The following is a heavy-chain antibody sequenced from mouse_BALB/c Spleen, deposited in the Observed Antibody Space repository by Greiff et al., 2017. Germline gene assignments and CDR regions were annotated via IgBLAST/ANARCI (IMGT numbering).Heavy chain of an antibody. CDR3: TTTTVSYFDY. CDR2: IDPETGGT. V-gene: IGHV1-15*01. Sequence: VQLQQSGAELVRPGASVTLSCKASGYTFTDYEMHWVKQTPVHGLEWIGAIDPETGGTAYNQKFKGKATLTADKSSSTAYMELRSLTSEDSAVYYCTTTTVSYFDYWGQGTTLTVSS. J-gene: IGHJ2*01. D-gene: IGHD1-1*01. CDR1: GYTFTDYE.